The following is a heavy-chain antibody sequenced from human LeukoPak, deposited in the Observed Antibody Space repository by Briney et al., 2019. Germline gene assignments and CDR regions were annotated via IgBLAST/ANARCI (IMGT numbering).Heavy chain of an antibody. J-gene: IGHJ4*02. V-gene: IGHV4-34*01. CDR2: INHSGGT. Sequence: SETLSLTCAPYGGSFNDYYWTWIRQPPGKGLEWIGEINHSGGTDYNPSLRSRVTISVDPSKNQLSLQLSSVTAADTGVYYCVRVSGIMISLGGVISYFDYWGQGTLVTVSS. D-gene: IGHD3-16*02. CDR1: GGSFNDYY. CDR3: VRVSGIMISLGGVISYFDY.